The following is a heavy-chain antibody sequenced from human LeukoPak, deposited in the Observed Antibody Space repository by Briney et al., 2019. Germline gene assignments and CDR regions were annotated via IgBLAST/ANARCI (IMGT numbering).Heavy chain of an antibody. CDR1: GFTFSSYG. J-gene: IGHJ4*02. D-gene: IGHD2-21*01. Sequence: GGSLRLSCAASGFTFSSYGMHWVRQAPGKGLEWVAVMWYDGSNKYYADSVKGRFTISRDNSKNTLYLQMNSLRAEDTAVYYCARDRLLSPQYYFDYWGQGTLVTVSS. V-gene: IGHV3-33*01. CDR2: MWYDGSNK. CDR3: ARDRLLSPQYYFDY.